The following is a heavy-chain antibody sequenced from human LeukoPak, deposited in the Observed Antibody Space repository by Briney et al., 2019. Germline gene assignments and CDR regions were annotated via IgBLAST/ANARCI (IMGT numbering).Heavy chain of an antibody. D-gene: IGHD4-23*01. Sequence: GATVKISCKASGYTFTDYYMHWVQQAPGKGLEWMGRVDPEDGETIYAEKFQGRVTITADTSTDTAYMELSSLRSEDTAVYYCAIGDPGGNSPVDYWGQGTLVTVSS. CDR2: VDPEDGET. V-gene: IGHV1-69-2*01. J-gene: IGHJ4*02. CDR3: AIGDPGGNSPVDY. CDR1: GYTFTDYY.